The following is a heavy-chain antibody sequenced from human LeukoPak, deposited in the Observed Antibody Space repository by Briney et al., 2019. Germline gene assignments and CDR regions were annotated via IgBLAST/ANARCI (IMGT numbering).Heavy chain of an antibody. CDR1: EFTFSSYW. CDR3: ARYCGGDCYGMDV. J-gene: IGHJ6*02. V-gene: IGHV3-7*01. D-gene: IGHD2-21*01. Sequence: GGSPRLSCTASEFTFSSYWMSWVRQAPGEGLEWVANIKQDGSEKDYVDSVKGRFTISRDNAKNSLYLQMNNLRAEDTAVYYCARYCGGDCYGMDVWGQGTTVTVSS. CDR2: IKQDGSEK.